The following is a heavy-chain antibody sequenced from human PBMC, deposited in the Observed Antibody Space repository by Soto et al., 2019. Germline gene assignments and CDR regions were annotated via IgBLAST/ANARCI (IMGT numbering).Heavy chain of an antibody. CDR3: AKVFYYYDSSGYYYFDY. CDR1: GFAFSSYA. Sequence: LRLSCAASGFAFSSYAVSWVRQAPGKGPEWISSISGSGSTIYYADSVKGRFTISRDNSKNTLYLQMSSLRAEDTAVYYCAKVFYYYDSSGYYYFDYWGQGTLVTVSS. J-gene: IGHJ4*02. V-gene: IGHV3-23*01. D-gene: IGHD3-22*01. CDR2: ISGSGSTI.